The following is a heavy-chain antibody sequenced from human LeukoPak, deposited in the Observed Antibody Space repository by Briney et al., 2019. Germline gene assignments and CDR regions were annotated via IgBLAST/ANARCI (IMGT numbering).Heavy chain of an antibody. V-gene: IGHV3-66*01. CDR1: GFTVSDNY. D-gene: IGHD1-26*01. J-gene: IGHJ4*02. CDR3: ARGVRGRGSDD. CDR2: IYSDGST. Sequence: GGALRLSCAASGFTVSDNYMSWVRQAPGKGLEWVSVIYSDGSTYYADSVKGRFTISRDNSKNTLYLQMNSLRTDDTAVYYCARGVRGRGSDDWGQGILVSASS.